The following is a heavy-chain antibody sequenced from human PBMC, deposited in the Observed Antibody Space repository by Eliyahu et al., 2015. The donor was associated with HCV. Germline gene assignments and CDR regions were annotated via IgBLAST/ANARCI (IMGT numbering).Heavy chain of an antibody. V-gene: IGHV4-59*08. CDR1: SGSISSYY. CDR2: IYYSGST. CDR3: ARRMIVGYFDY. D-gene: IGHD1-26*01. J-gene: IGHJ4*02. Sequence: QAQLQESGPGLVKPSETLSLTCTVSSGSISSYYWSWIRQPPGKGLEWIGYIYYSGSTNYNPPLKSRVTISVDTSKNQFSLKLSSVTAADTAVYYCARRMIVGYFDYWGQGTLVTVSS.